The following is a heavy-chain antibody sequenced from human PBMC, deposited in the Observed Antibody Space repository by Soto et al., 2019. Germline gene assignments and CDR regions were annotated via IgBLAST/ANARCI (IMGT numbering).Heavy chain of an antibody. Sequence: PSETLSLTCAVYGGSFSGYYWSWIRQPPGKGLEWIGEINHSGSTNYNPSLKSRVTISVDTSKNRFSLKLSSVTAADTAVYYCARANLEYSSSWYGRYYYGMDVWGQGTTVTVSS. CDR3: ARANLEYSSSWYGRYYYGMDV. D-gene: IGHD6-13*01. V-gene: IGHV4-34*01. J-gene: IGHJ6*02. CDR2: INHSGST. CDR1: GGSFSGYY.